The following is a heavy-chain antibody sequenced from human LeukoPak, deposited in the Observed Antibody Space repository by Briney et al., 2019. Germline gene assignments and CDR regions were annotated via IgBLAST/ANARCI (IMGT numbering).Heavy chain of an antibody. CDR1: GFSFSSYA. Sequence: PGGSLRLSCAASGFSFSSYAMTWVRRAPGKGLEWVSGISGGGDFTYYVDSVKGRFTISRDNSKNTLYLQKNSLRAEDTAVYYCANTYSYGSGRIDYWGQGALVTVSS. CDR2: ISGGGDFT. D-gene: IGHD3-10*01. V-gene: IGHV3-23*01. J-gene: IGHJ4*02. CDR3: ANTYSYGSGRIDY.